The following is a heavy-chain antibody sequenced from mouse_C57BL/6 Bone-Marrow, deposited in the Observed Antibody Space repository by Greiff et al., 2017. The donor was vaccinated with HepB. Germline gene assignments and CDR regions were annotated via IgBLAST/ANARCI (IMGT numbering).Heavy chain of an antibody. CDR2: IDPSDSYT. CDR1: GYTFTSYW. V-gene: IGHV1-50*01. J-gene: IGHJ2*01. Sequence: VQLQQSGAELVKPGASVKLSCKASGYTFTSYWMQWVKQRPGQGLEWIGEIDPSDSYTNYNQKFKGKATLTVDTSSSTAYMQLSSLTSEDSAVYYCARGIYYYGSSYLYYFDYWGQGTTLTVSS. D-gene: IGHD1-1*01. CDR3: ARGIYYYGSSYLYYFDY.